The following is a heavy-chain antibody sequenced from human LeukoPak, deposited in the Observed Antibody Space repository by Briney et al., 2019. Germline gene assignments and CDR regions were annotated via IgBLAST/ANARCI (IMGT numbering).Heavy chain of an antibody. CDR2: IYYSGST. Sequence: SETLSLTCTVSGGSISSSSYYWGWIRQPPGKGLEWIGSIYYSGSTYYNPSLKSRVTISVDTSKNQFSLKLSSVTAADTAVYHCASPGIAAAKDAFDIWGQGTMVTVSS. V-gene: IGHV4-39*01. CDR3: ASPGIAAAKDAFDI. D-gene: IGHD6-13*01. CDR1: GGSISSSSYY. J-gene: IGHJ3*02.